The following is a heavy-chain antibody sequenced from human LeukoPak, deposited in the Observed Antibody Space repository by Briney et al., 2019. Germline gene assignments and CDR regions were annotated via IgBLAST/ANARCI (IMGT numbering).Heavy chain of an antibody. Sequence: ASVKVSCKASGYTFTSYAMHWVRQAPGQRLEWMGWINAGNGNTKYSQKFQGRVTITRDTSASTAYMELSSLRSEDTAVYYCARDQSSITIFGVVSDWFDPWGQGTLVTVSS. J-gene: IGHJ5*02. CDR2: INAGNGNT. V-gene: IGHV1-3*01. CDR3: ARDQSSITIFGVVSDWFDP. D-gene: IGHD3-3*01. CDR1: GYTFTSYA.